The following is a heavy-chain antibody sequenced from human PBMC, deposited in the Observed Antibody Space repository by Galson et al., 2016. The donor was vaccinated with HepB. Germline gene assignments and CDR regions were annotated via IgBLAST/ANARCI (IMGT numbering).Heavy chain of an antibody. CDR1: GFSLTTSGVA. CDR3: VHIVHSGSYYYFAY. Sequence: PALVKPTQTLTLTCTFSGFSLTTSGVAVGWIRQPPGKALEWLAHIYWDGDERYSPSLKSRLTITKDTSKNRVVLTMTNMDPVDTATYYCVHIVHSGSYYYFAYWGQGTLVTVAS. J-gene: IGHJ4*02. CDR2: IYWDGDE. V-gene: IGHV2-5*02. D-gene: IGHD1-26*01.